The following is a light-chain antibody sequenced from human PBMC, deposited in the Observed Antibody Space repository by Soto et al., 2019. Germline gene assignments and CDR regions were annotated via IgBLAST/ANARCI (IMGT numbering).Light chain of an antibody. Sequence: DIVMTKSPATLSVSPGERVTLSCRASQSVRSNLAWYQHKPGQAPRLLIYGASTRATGIPARFSGSGSGTEFTLTISSLQSEDFAVYCCQHYNDWPRSFGQGTKLEIK. CDR2: GAS. CDR3: QHYNDWPRS. V-gene: IGKV3-15*01. J-gene: IGKJ2*01. CDR1: QSVRSN.